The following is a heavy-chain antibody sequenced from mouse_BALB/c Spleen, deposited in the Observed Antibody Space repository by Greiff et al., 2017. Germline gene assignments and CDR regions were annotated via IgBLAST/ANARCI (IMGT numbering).Heavy chain of an antibody. Sequence: VKLVESGPGLVAPSQSLSITCTVSGFSLTSYGVHWVRQPPGKGLEWLGVIWAGGSTNYNSALMSRLSISKDNSKSQVFLKMNSLQTDDTAMYYCARDRYDGYYYAMDYWGQGTSVTVSS. CDR3: ARDRYDGYYYAMDY. V-gene: IGHV2-9*02. CDR2: IWAGGST. J-gene: IGHJ4*01. D-gene: IGHD2-14*01. CDR1: GFSLTSYG.